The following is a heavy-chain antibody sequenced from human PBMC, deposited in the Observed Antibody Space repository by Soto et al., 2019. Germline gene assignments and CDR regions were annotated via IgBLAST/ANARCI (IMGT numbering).Heavy chain of an antibody. V-gene: IGHV3-30-3*01. J-gene: IGHJ3*02. CDR1: GFTFSSYA. D-gene: IGHD3-3*01. CDR3: ASTPSWRLHHYAFDI. Sequence: GGSLRLSCAASGFTFSSYAMHWVRQAPGKGLEWVAVISYDGSNKYYADSVKGRFTISRDNSKNTLYLQMNSLRAEDTAVYYCASTPSWRLHHYAFDIWGQGTMVTVSS. CDR2: ISYDGSNK.